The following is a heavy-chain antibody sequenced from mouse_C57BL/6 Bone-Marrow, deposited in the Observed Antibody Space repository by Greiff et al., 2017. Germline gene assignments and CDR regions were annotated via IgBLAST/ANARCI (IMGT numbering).Heavy chain of an antibody. V-gene: IGHV1-64*01. CDR2: IHPNSGST. J-gene: IGHJ4*01. Sequence: QVQLQQPGAELVKPGASVKLSCKASGYTFTSYWMHWVKQRPGQGLEWIGMIHPNSGSTNYNEKFKSKATLTVDKSSSTAYMQLSSLTSEDSAVYYCARAGHTGFYAMVYWGQGTSVTVSS. D-gene: IGHD4-1*01. CDR3: ARAGHTGFYAMVY. CDR1: GYTFTSYW.